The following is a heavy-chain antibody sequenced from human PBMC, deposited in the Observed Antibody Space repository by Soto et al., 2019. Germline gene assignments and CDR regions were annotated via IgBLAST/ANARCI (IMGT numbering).Heavy chain of an antibody. Sequence: SVNVSCKASGYTFTGYYMHWVRQAPGQGLEWMGWINPNSGGTNYAQKFQGWVTMTRDTSISTAYMELSRLRSDDTAVYYCARGTDYGDAAGYYYYGMDFWGQGTTVTVSS. D-gene: IGHD4-17*01. CDR3: ARGTDYGDAAGYYYYGMDF. CDR1: GYTFTGYY. CDR2: INPNSGGT. V-gene: IGHV1-2*04. J-gene: IGHJ6*02.